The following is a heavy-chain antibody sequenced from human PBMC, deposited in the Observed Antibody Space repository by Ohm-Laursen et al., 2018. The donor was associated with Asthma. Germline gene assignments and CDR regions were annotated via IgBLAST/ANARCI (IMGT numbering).Heavy chain of an antibody. V-gene: IGHV4-31*03. D-gene: IGHD3-10*01. CDR2: IHYSGST. J-gene: IGHJ4*02. CDR3: ARDGQLRGSFDY. CDR1: GGSISSGHYY. Sequence: TLSLTCTVSGGSISSGHYYWTWIRQHPGKGLEWIGNIHYSGSTIYNPSLESRLTISVDTSKNQFSLNLSSVTAADTALYYCARDGQLRGSFDYWGQGTLVTVSS.